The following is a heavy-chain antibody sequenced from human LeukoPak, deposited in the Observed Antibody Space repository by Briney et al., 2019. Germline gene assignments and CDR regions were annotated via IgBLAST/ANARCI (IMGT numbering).Heavy chain of an antibody. V-gene: IGHV4-38-2*02. CDR1: GYSISSGYY. CDR2: IYHSGST. CDR3: ASSPYYYDTSGYYYGGYFDY. Sequence: KPSETLSLTCTVSGYSISSGYYWGWIRQPPGKGLEWIGSIYHSGSTYYNPSLKSRVTISLDTSKNQFSLKLSSVTAADTAVYYCASSPYYYDTSGYYYGGYFDYWGQGTLVTVSS. J-gene: IGHJ4*02. D-gene: IGHD3-22*01.